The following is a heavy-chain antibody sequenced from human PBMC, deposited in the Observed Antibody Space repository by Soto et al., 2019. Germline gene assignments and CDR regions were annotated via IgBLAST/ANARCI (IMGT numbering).Heavy chain of an antibody. CDR1: GFTFSSYA. CDR2: ITNNGGST. D-gene: IGHD2-2*01. J-gene: IGHJ4*02. CDR3: AAHRPRYCSTTSCPDQTPWNLFDY. Sequence: EVQLLESGGGLVQPGGSLRLSCAASGFTFSSYAMSWVRQAPGKGLEWVSTITNNGGSTYYADSVKGRFTISRDNSKNTLYLQMNSLRAEDTAVYYCAAHRPRYCSTTSCPDQTPWNLFDYWGQGTLVTVSS. V-gene: IGHV3-23*01.